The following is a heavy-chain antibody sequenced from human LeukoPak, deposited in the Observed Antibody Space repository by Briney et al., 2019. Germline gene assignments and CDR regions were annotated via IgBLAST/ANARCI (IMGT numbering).Heavy chain of an antibody. D-gene: IGHD3-16*02. V-gene: IGHV3-23*01. CDR1: GFTFSDPA. CDR3: VRDIELST. Sequence: GGSLRLSCAASGFTFSDPAMNWVRQAPGKGLEWVSLISFSGGNTYYADSVRGRFTISRDNSKDTLYLQMNSLRAEDTAIYYCVRDIELSTWGLGTMVTVSS. J-gene: IGHJ3*01. CDR2: ISFSGGNT.